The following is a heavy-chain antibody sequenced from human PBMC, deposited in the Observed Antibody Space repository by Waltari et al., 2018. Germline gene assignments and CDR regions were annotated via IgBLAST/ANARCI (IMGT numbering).Heavy chain of an antibody. CDR3: VRHILYQLHYGFDL. CDR1: GDSVSINRYY. Sequence: QLQLQESGPGLVKPSETLSLTCTVSGDSVSINRYYWGWIRQPPGKGLDWIGTIYYTGSTYYKSSLKSRLTVSLDTSKSQFSLKLSSVTAADTAVYYCVRHILYQLHYGFDLWGQGTLVTVSS. V-gene: IGHV4-39*07. D-gene: IGHD2-2*01. CDR2: IYYTGST. J-gene: IGHJ5*02.